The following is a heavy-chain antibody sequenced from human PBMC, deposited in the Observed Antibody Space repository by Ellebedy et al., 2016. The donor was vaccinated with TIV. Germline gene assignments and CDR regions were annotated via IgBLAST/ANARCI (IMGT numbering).Heavy chain of an antibody. V-gene: IGHV3-7*01. D-gene: IGHD6-19*01. J-gene: IGHJ4*02. CDR1: GFTFSSYT. CDR2: IKQDGSEK. CDR3: ASGITLAGTGGY. Sequence: PGGSLRLSCAASGFTFSSYTMSWVRKAPGKGLEWVANIKQDGSEKYYVDSVKGRFTISRDNAKNSLSLQMISLRAEDTAVYYCASGITLAGTGGYWGQGTLVTVSS.